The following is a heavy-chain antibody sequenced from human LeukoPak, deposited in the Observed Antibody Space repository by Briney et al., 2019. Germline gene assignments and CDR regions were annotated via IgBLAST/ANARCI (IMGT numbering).Heavy chain of an antibody. CDR3: AXXXFPRITIFGVVIKVRNWFDP. V-gene: IGHV3-23*01. Sequence: GGSLRLSCAASGFTFSSYAMSWVRQAPGKGLEWVSGISGSGGSTYYADSVKGRFTIFRDNSKNTLYLQMNSLRAEDTAVYYCAXXXFPRITIFGVVIKVRNWFDPWGQGTLVTVSS. D-gene: IGHD3-3*01. CDR1: GFTFSSYA. CDR2: ISGSGGST. J-gene: IGHJ5*02.